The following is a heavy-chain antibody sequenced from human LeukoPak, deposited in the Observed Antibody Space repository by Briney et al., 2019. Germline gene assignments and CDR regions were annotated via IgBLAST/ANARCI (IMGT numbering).Heavy chain of an antibody. CDR3: ARGARPDSSSWYGQCWFDP. CDR2: ISSSGSTI. D-gene: IGHD6-13*01. CDR1: GFTFSSYE. J-gene: IGHJ5*02. Sequence: GGSLRLSCAASGFTFSSYEMNWVRQAPGKGLEWVSYISSSGSTIHYADSVKGRFTISRDNAKNSLYLQMNSLRAEDTAVYYCARGARPDSSSWYGQCWFDPWGQGTLVTVSS. V-gene: IGHV3-48*03.